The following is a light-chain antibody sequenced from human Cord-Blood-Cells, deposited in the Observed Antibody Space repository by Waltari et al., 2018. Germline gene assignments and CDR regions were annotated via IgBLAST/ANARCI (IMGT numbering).Light chain of an antibody. CDR1: QSVLYSSNNKNY. CDR2: WAS. CDR3: QQYYSTPYT. Sequence: DLVMTQSPDSLAVSLGGRATLNCKSSQSVLYSSNNKNYLAWYQQKPVQPPKLLIYWASTRESGVPDRFSGSGSGTDFTLTISSLQAEDVAVYYCQQYYSTPYTFGQGTKLEIK. J-gene: IGKJ2*01. V-gene: IGKV4-1*01.